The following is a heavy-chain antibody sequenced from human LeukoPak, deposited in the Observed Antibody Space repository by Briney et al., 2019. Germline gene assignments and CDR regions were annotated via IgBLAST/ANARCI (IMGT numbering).Heavy chain of an antibody. V-gene: IGHV4-39*02. CDR2: IYYSGST. J-gene: IGHJ3*02. Sequence: SETLSLTCTVSGGSISSSSYYWGWIRQPPGKGLEWIGSIYYSGSTYYNPSLKSRVTISVDTSKNQFSLKLSSVTAADTAVYYCARESPYSISGAFDIWGQGTIVTVSS. CDR3: ARESPYSISGAFDI. CDR1: GGSISSSSYY. D-gene: IGHD6-6*01.